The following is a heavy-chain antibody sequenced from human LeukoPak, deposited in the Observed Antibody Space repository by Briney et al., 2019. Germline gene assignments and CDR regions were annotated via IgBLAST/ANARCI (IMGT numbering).Heavy chain of an antibody. J-gene: IGHJ4*02. V-gene: IGHV3-21*01. CDR1: GFTFSSYS. CDR3: ARGTSGWYVLVDY. D-gene: IGHD6-19*01. CDR2: ISSSSSYI. Sequence: GSLRLSCSASGFTFSSYSMNWVRQAPGKGLEWVSSISSSSSYIYYADSVKGRFTISRDNAKNSLYLQMNSLRAEDTAVYYCARGTSGWYVLVDYWGQGTLVTVSS.